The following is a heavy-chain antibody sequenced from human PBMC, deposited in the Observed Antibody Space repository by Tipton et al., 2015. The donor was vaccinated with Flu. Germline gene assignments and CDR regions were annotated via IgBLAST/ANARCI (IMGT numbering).Heavy chain of an antibody. Sequence: SLRLSCAASGFTFDDYGMSWVRQAPGKGLEWVSGINWNGGSTGYADSVKGRFTISRDNAKNSLYLQMNSLRAEDTALYHCARVAIFGNNYYYYMDVWGKGTTVTVSS. D-gene: IGHD3-3*01. J-gene: IGHJ6*03. CDR1: GFTFDDYG. CDR2: INWNGGST. V-gene: IGHV3-20*01. CDR3: ARVAIFGNNYYYYMDV.